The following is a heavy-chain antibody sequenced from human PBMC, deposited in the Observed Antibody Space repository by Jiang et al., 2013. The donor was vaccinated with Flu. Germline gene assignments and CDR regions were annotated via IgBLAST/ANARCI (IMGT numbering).Heavy chain of an antibody. J-gene: IGHJ4*02. V-gene: IGHV3-9*01. CDR2: ISWNSGSI. CDR3: AKDPGYSYAK. D-gene: IGHD5-18*01. Sequence: VQLVESGGGLVQPGRSLRLSCAASGFTFDDYAMHWVRQAPGKGLEWVSGISWNSGSIGYADSVKGRFTISRDNAKNSLYLQMNSLRAEDTALYYCAKDPGYSYAKWGQGTLVTVSS. CDR1: GFTFDDYA.